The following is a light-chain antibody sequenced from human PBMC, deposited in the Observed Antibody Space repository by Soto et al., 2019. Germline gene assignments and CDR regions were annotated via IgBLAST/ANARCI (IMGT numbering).Light chain of an antibody. Sequence: EVVMTQSTNPLSVSPGELATLSCRASQSVSNNLARYLHKPGQAPRLVIYGASSRATGIPGRFSGSGYGTGFTLTISSLQSEDFAIYYCQQYNDWPRTFGQGTKVDIK. CDR3: QQYNDWPRT. CDR2: GAS. V-gene: IGKV3-15*01. CDR1: QSVSNN. J-gene: IGKJ1*01.